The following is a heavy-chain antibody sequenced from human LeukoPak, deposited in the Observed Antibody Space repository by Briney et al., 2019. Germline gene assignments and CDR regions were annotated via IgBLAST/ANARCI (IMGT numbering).Heavy chain of an antibody. J-gene: IGHJ4*02. D-gene: IGHD3-22*01. CDR1: GFTFSTYA. CDR3: AKAGDSSGYYTMYYFDY. Sequence: GGSLRLSCSASGFTFSTYAMNWVRQAPGKELEWVSSVSRTGGNTYYADSVKGRFTISRDNSKNTLYLQMNSLRAEDTAVYYCAKAGDSSGYYTMYYFDYWGEGTLVTVSS. CDR2: VSRTGGNT. V-gene: IGHV3-23*01.